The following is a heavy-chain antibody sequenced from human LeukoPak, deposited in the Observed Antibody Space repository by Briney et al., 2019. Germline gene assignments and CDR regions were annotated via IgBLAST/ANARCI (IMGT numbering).Heavy chain of an antibody. Sequence: PGRSLRLSCAASGFTFSSHDMHWVRQAPGKGLEWVAFISYDGGKKDYADSVKGRFTISRDNAKNSLYLQMNSLRAEDTAIYYCATYRQVLLPLESWGQGTLVTVSS. CDR3: ATYRQVLLPLES. CDR1: GFTFSSHD. CDR2: ISYDGGKK. J-gene: IGHJ5*02. V-gene: IGHV3-30*03. D-gene: IGHD2-8*02.